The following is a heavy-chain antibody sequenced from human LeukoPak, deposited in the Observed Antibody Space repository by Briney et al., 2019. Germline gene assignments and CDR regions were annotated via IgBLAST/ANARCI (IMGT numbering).Heavy chain of an antibody. D-gene: IGHD6-6*01. J-gene: IGHJ4*02. CDR3: ARGPRSSDSSSSYGHFDY. CDR1: GGSISNYY. CDR2: IYYSGST. V-gene: IGHV4-59*12. Sequence: PSETLSLTCTVSGGSISNYYWNWIRQPPGKGLEWIGYIYYSGSTNYNPSLKSRVTISADTSKNQFSLKLSSVTAADTAVYYCARGPRSSDSSSSYGHFDYWGQGTLVTVSS.